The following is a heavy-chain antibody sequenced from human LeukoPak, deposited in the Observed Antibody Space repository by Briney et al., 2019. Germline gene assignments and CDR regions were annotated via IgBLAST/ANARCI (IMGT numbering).Heavy chain of an antibody. Sequence: SSETLSLTCTVSGGSISSSSYYWGWIRQPPGKGLEWIGSIYYSGSTYYNPSLKSRVTISVDTSKNQFSLKLSSVTAADTAAYYCARRRTMSIAARPDFDYWGQGTLVTVSS. CDR3: ARRRTMSIAARPDFDY. CDR1: GGSISSSSYY. J-gene: IGHJ4*02. D-gene: IGHD6-6*01. V-gene: IGHV4-39*01. CDR2: IYYSGST.